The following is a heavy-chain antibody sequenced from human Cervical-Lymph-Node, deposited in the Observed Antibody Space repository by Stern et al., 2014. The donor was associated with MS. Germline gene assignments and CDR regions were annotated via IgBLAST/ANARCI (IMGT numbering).Heavy chain of an antibody. Sequence: VQLVESGGGVVQPGRSLRLSCAATGFSFSNSAMHWVRQAPGRGLEWVAVISYDGSKKYYADSVKGRFTISRDNSKNTLYLQIDSLGAEDTAVYHCASRPFRIGATGWTDYWGQGTLVTVSS. V-gene: IGHV3-30*04. CDR1: GFSFSNSA. J-gene: IGHJ4*02. CDR3: ASRPFRIGATGWTDY. D-gene: IGHD6-13*01. CDR2: ISYDGSKK.